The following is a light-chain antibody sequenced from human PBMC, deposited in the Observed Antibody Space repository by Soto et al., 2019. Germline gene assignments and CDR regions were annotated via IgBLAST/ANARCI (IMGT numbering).Light chain of an antibody. CDR3: QQYNRHPFT. CDR1: QGINNN. Sequence: DIQMTQSPSSLSASVGDRVTITCRASQGINNNLAWFQQKPGKAHKFLIYAASSLQRGVPSKFSGSGSGTDFTLTISSMQPEDFATYYCQQYNRHPFTFGPATKVDIK. J-gene: IGKJ3*01. CDR2: AAS. V-gene: IGKV1-16*02.